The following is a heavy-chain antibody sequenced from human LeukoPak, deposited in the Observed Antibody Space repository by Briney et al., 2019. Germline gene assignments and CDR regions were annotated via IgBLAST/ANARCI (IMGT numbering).Heavy chain of an antibody. V-gene: IGHV4-31*03. CDR3: AREGILTGYYHAPFDY. CDR1: DGSVSSGGYY. D-gene: IGHD3-9*01. CDR2: IYYSGST. J-gene: IGHJ4*02. Sequence: PSQTLSLTCTVSDGSVSSGGYYWSWIRQHPGKGLEWIGYIYYSGSTYYNPSLKSRVTISVDTSKNQFSLKLSSVTAADTAVYYCAREGILTGYYHAPFDYWGQGTLVTVSS.